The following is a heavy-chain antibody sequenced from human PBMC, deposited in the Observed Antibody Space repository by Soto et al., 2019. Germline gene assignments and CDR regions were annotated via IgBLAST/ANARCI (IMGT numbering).Heavy chain of an antibody. CDR2: IYYSGTT. J-gene: IGHJ4*02. CDR3: ARHFSVDYFDY. Sequence: SETLSLTCTVSSAPVCSSTYTWGWIRQPPGKGLEWIGSIYYSGTTYYNPSLKSRVTISVDRSKNQFSLKLSSVTAADTAVYYCARHFSVDYFDYWGQGALVTVSS. CDR1: SAPVCSSTYT. V-gene: IGHV4-39*01.